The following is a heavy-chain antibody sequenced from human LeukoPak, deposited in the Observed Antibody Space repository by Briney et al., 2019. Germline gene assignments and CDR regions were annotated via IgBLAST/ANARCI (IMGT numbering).Heavy chain of an antibody. Sequence: QPGGSLRLSCAASGFTFSSYAMHWVRQAPGKGLEWVAVISYDGSNKYYADSVKGRFTISRDNSKNTLYLQMNSLRAEDTAVYYCARSDTAMVLDYRGQGTLVTVSS. CDR3: ARSDTAMVLDY. D-gene: IGHD5-18*01. CDR1: GFTFSSYA. J-gene: IGHJ4*02. CDR2: ISYDGSNK. V-gene: IGHV3-30-3*01.